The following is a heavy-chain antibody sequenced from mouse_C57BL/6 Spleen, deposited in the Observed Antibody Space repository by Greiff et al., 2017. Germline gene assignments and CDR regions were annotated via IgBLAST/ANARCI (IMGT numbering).Heavy chain of an antibody. CDR3: ARHNDYDNYYAMDY. CDR2: IWSDGST. D-gene: IGHD2-4*01. CDR1: GFSLTSYG. Sequence: VMLVESGPGLVAPSQSLSITCTVSGFSLTSYGVHWVRQPPGKGLEWLVVIWSDGSTTYNSALKSRLSISKDNSKSQVFLKMNSLQTDDTAMYYCARHNDYDNYYAMDYWGQGTSVTVSS. J-gene: IGHJ4*01. V-gene: IGHV2-6-1*01.